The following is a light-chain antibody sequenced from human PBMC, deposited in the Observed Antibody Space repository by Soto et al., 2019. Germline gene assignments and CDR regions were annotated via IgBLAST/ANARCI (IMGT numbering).Light chain of an antibody. CDR1: QGISSY. CDR3: QQYYSYPVT. CDR2: AAS. V-gene: IGKV1-8*01. Sequence: AIRMTQSPSSLSASTGDRVTITCRASQGISSYLAWYQQKPGKAPKLLIYAASTLQSGVPSRFSGSGSGTDFTLTIRCLQAEDFETYYCQQYYSYPVTFGQGTKVEIK. J-gene: IGKJ1*01.